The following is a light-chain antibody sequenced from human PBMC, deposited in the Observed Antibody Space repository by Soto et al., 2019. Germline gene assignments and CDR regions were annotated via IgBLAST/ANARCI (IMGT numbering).Light chain of an antibody. CDR2: GAS. V-gene: IGKV3-15*01. J-gene: IGKJ4*01. CDR3: QHYANWPLT. CDR1: QSVSNN. Sequence: ETVMTQSPATLSVPPGERATLSCRASQSVSNNLAWYQQKPGQAPRLLIYGASTRATGIPARFSGSASGTEFTLTITSLQSEDFAVYYCQHYANWPLTFGGGTKVDIK.